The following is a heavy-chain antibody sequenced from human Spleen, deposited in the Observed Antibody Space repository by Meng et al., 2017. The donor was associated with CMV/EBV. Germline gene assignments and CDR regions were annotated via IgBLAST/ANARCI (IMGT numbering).Heavy chain of an antibody. D-gene: IGHD3-22*01. J-gene: IGHJ4*02. V-gene: IGHV3-21*04. CDR3: AKPETGVVVTLYFDY. CDR2: ISGSSRYV. CDR1: GFTFSDFS. Sequence: GGSLRLSCEASGFTFSDFSMNWVRQVPGKGLEWVSSISGSSRYVYYADSVKGRFTISRDNAKKSLYLQMNSLRAEDTAVYYCAKPETGVVVTLYFDYWGQGTLVTVSS.